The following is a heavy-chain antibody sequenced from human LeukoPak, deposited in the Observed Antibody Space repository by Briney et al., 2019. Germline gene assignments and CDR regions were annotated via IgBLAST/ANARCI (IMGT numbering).Heavy chain of an antibody. CDR3: AKFPHPRITIFLGNY. D-gene: IGHD3-9*01. V-gene: IGHV3-23*01. CDR1: GFTFSSYA. Sequence: PGGSLRLSCVASGFTFSSYAMSWVRQAPGKGLEWVSAISGSGGSTYYADSVKGRFTISRDNSKNTLYLQMNSLRAEDTAVYYCAKFPHPRITIFLGNYWGQGTLVTVSS. CDR2: ISGSGGST. J-gene: IGHJ4*02.